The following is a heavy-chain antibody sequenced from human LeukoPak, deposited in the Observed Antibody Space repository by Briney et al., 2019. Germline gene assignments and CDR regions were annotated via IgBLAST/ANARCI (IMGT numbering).Heavy chain of an antibody. V-gene: IGHV1-18*01. CDR3: ARGSRDYDFWRPPDY. CDR2: ISAYNGNT. J-gene: IGHJ4*02. Sequence: ASVKVSCKASGYTFTSYGISWVRQAPGQGLEWMGWISAYNGNTNYAQKLQGRVTMTRDTSTSTVYMELSSLRSEDTAVYYCARGSRDYDFWRPPDYWGQGTLVTVSS. CDR1: GYTFTSYG. D-gene: IGHD3-3*01.